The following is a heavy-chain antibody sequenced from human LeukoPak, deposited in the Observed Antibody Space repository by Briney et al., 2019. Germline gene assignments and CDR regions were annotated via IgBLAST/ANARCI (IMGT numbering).Heavy chain of an antibody. V-gene: IGHV3-66*01. CDR1: GFTFDDYG. CDR2: IYSGGST. D-gene: IGHD6-13*01. J-gene: IGHJ6*03. CDR3: ARNKGSSWPYYYYYYYMDV. Sequence: AGGSLRLSCAASGFTFDDYGMSWVRQAPGKGLEWVSVIYSGGSTYYADSVKGRFTISRDNSKNTLYLQMYSLRAEDTAVYYCARNKGSSWPYYYYYYYMDVWGKGTTVTISS.